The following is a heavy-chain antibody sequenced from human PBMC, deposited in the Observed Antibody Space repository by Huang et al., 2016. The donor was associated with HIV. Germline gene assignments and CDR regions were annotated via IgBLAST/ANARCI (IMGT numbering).Heavy chain of an antibody. J-gene: IGHJ4*02. Sequence: QVQLVQSGAEVKKPGSSVKLSCQSSGGGSSSYAISWVRQARGQGLEWMGVIIPIFGTTDYAPRFQGRVTITADESTNTAYIELSSLEYDDTALYYCARSGPRWGLATIWTLVYWGQGTLVTVSS. V-gene: IGHV1-69*13. CDR3: ARSGPRWGLATIWTLVY. D-gene: IGHD5-12*01. CDR1: GGGSSSYA. CDR2: IIPIFGTT.